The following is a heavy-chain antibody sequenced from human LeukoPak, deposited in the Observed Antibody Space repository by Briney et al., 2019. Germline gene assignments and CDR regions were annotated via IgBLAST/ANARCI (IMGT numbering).Heavy chain of an antibody. J-gene: IGHJ4*02. CDR1: GGTFSSYS. V-gene: IGHV1-69*13. CDR2: IIPIFGTA. Sequence: ASVKVSCKASGGTFSSYSISWVRQAPGQGLEWMGGIIPIFGTANYAQKFQGRVTITADESTSTAYMELSSLRSEDTAVYYCARHSAYCGGDCSSGSGNFDYRGQGTLVTVSS. CDR3: ARHSAYCGGDCSSGSGNFDY. D-gene: IGHD2-21*02.